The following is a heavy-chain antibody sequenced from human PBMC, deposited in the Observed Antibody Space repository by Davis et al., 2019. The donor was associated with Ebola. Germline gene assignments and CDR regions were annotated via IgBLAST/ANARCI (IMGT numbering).Heavy chain of an antibody. CDR3: ARRGSGWYVAFDY. J-gene: IGHJ4*02. Sequence: GSLRLSCAASGFTFSSYGMTWVRQAPGKGLEWIGEINHSGSTNYNPSLKSRVTISADTSKNQFSLRLSSVTAADTAVYYCARRGSGWYVAFDYWGQGTLVTVSS. V-gene: IGHV4-34*01. D-gene: IGHD6-19*01. CDR2: INHSGST. CDR1: GFTFSSYG.